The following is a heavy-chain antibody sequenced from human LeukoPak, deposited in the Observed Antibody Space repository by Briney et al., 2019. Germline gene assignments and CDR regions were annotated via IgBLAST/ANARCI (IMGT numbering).Heavy chain of an antibody. CDR3: ASDYYDSSGLLGY. CDR2: INPNSGGT. V-gene: IGHV1-2*02. D-gene: IGHD3-22*01. J-gene: IGHJ4*02. Sequence: GASVKVSCKASGYTFTGYYMHWVRQAPGQGLEWMGWINPNSGGTNYAQKFQGRVTMTRDTSISTAYMELSRLRSDDTAVYYCASDYYDSSGLLGYWGQGTLVTVSS. CDR1: GYTFTGYY.